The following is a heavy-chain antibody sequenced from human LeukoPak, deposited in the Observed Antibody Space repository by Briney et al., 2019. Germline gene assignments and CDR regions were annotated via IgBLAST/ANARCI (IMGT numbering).Heavy chain of an antibody. CDR2: IFYGGST. D-gene: IGHD3-22*01. V-gene: IGHV4-59*05. CDR1: GGSISSYY. J-gene: IGHJ4*02. CDR3: ASTPQHYYDSSGYYLD. Sequence: SETLSLTCTVSGGSISSYYWSWIRQPPGKGLEWIGSIFYGGSTYYNPSLKSRITISVDTSKNHFSLELSSVTAADTAVYYCASTPQHYYDSSGYYLDWGEGTLVTVSS.